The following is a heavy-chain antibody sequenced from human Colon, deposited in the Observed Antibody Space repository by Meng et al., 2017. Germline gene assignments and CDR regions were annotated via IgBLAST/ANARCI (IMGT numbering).Heavy chain of an antibody. CDR1: GYSLTELT. Sequence: QPQLLQPWAEVNKPRASVKVSCNLSGYSLTELTNLGVVQVPGKGLEWMGGFNFESGQPFYAEELQGRVSMTEDKSTETTYMELSGLRSEDTATYYCAAQQVPAVLGWFDPWGPGTLVTVSS. V-gene: IGHV1-24*01. CDR2: FNFESGQP. D-gene: IGHD1/OR15-1a*01. CDR3: AAQQVPAVLGWFDP. J-gene: IGHJ5*02.